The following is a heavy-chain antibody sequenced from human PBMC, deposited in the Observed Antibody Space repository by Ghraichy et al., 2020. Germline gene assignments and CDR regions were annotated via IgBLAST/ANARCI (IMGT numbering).Heavy chain of an antibody. V-gene: IGHV1-2*02. CDR3: ARVEVLSIAAARGGFDP. J-gene: IGHJ5*02. Sequence: ASVKVSCKASGYTFTGYYMHWVRQAPGQGLEWMGWINPNSGGTNYAQKFQGRVTMTRDTSISTAYMELSRLRSDDTAVYYCARVEVLSIAAARGGFDPWGQGTLVTVSS. CDR1: GYTFTGYY. D-gene: IGHD6-13*01. CDR2: INPNSGGT.